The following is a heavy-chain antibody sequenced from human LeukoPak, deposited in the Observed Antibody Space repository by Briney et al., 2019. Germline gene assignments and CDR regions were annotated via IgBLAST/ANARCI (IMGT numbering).Heavy chain of an antibody. D-gene: IGHD1-26*01. Sequence: GGSLRLSCAASRFTFSSFTMNWVRQAPGKGLEWVSSISSTSAYKYYADSVKGRFTISRDNAKDSLYLQMNSLRAEDTAVYYCARDLGYYRADYWGQGTLVTVSS. J-gene: IGHJ4*02. CDR2: ISSTSAYK. CDR1: RFTFSSFT. CDR3: ARDLGYYRADY. V-gene: IGHV3-21*01.